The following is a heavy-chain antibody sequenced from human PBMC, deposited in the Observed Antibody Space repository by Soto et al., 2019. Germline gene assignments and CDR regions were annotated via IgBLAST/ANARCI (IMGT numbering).Heavy chain of an antibody. CDR1: GFTFGDYA. V-gene: IGHV3-49*03. J-gene: IGHJ6*03. CDR2: IRSKANGGTT. D-gene: IGHD3-10*01. CDR3: TRDRGITMVRGVIIFYYMDV. Sequence: GGSLRLSCTASGFTFGDYAMSWFRQAPGKGLEWVGFIRSKANGGTTEYAASVKGRFTISRDDSKSIAYLQMNSLKTEDTAVYYCTRDRGITMVRGVIIFYYMDVWGKGTTVTVSS.